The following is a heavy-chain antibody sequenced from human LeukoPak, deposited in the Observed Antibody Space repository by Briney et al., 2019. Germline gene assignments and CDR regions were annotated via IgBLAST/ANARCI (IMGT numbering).Heavy chain of an antibody. CDR1: GGSFSGYY. J-gene: IGHJ4*02. V-gene: IGHV4-34*01. CDR2: INHSGST. Sequence: KPSETLSLTCAVYGGSFSGYYWSWIRQPPGKGLEWIGEINHSGSTNYNPSLKSRVTISVDTSKNQFSLKLSSVTAADTAVYYCARGTRFQSLGQPFDYWGQGTLVTVSS. CDR3: ARGTRFQSLGQPFDY. D-gene: IGHD3-16*01.